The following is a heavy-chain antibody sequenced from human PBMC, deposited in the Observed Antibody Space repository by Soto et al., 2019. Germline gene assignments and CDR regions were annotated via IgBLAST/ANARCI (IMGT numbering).Heavy chain of an antibody. V-gene: IGHV4-31*03. J-gene: IGHJ5*02. D-gene: IGHD6-19*01. CDR1: GGSISSGGYY. CDR2: IYYSGST. Sequence: TLSLTCTVSGGSISSGGYYWSWIRQHPGKGLEWIGYIYYSGSTYYNPSLKSRVTISVDTSKNQFSLKLSSVTAADTAVYYCARRQWLVLTTTRWFDPWGQGTLVTVSS. CDR3: ARRQWLVLTTTRWFDP.